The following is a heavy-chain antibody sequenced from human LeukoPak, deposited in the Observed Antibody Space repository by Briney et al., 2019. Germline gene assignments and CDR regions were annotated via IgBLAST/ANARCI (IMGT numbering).Heavy chain of an antibody. J-gene: IGHJ4*02. Sequence: TSETLSLTCTVSGDSINSLDLWSWVRQPPGKGLEWIGEMYLSGTTHSNPSVKSRVTISIDKSKNQFSLKLSSVTAADTAVYFCAXHYSGSDRYYFDYWGQGTLVTVSS. CDR2: MYLSGTT. CDR3: AXHYSGSDRYYFDY. CDR1: GDSINSLDL. D-gene: IGHD5-12*01. V-gene: IGHV4-4*02.